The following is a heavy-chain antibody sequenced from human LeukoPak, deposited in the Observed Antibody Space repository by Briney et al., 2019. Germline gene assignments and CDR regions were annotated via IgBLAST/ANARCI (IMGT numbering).Heavy chain of an antibody. J-gene: IGHJ4*02. Sequence: SKTLSLTCTVSGGSISSGGYYWSWIRQHPGKGLEWIGYIYYSGSTYYNPSLKSRVTISVDTSKNQFSLNLSSVTAADTAVYFCARDEGSSSPFDYWGQETLVTVSS. CDR3: ARDEGSSSPFDY. D-gene: IGHD2-2*01. V-gene: IGHV4-31*03. CDR2: IYYSGST. CDR1: GGSISSGGYY.